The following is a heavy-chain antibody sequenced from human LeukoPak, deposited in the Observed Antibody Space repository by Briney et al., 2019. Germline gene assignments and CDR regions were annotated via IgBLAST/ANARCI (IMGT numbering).Heavy chain of an antibody. CDR2: ISAYNGNT. D-gene: IGHD2-2*01. CDR3: ARDHSSIVVVPAAKYYYYYYYMDV. CDR1: GYTFTSYG. V-gene: IGHV1-18*01. J-gene: IGHJ6*03. Sequence: ASVKVSCKASGYTFTSYGISWVRQAPGQGLEWMGWISAYNGNTNYAQKLQGRVTMTTGTSTSTAYMELRSLRSDDTAVYYCARDHSSIVVVPAAKYYYYYYYMDVWGKGTTVTVSS.